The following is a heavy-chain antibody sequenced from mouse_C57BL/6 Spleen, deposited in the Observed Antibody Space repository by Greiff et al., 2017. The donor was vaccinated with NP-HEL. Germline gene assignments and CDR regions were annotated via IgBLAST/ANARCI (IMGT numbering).Heavy chain of an antibody. CDR2: IYPRSGNT. CDR1: GYTFTSYG. V-gene: IGHV1-81*01. Sequence: QVQLQQSGAELARPGASVKLSCKASGYTFTSYGISWVKQRTGQGLEWIGEIYPRSGNTYYNAKFKGKATLTADKSSSTAYMELRSLTSEDSAVYFCARDYGSSPLFDYWGQGTTLTVSS. D-gene: IGHD1-1*01. J-gene: IGHJ2*01. CDR3: ARDYGSSPLFDY.